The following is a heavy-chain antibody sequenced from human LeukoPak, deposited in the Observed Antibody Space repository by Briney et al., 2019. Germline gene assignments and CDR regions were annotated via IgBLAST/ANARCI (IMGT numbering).Heavy chain of an antibody. V-gene: IGHV4-34*01. CDR2: INHSGST. CDR3: ARSYSGSYGSAAFDI. CDR1: GGSFSGYY. D-gene: IGHD1-26*01. J-gene: IGHJ3*02. Sequence: SETLSLTCAVYGGSFSGYYWSWIRQPPGKGLEWIGEINHSGSTNYNPSLKSRVTISVDTSKNQFSLKLSSVTAADTAVYYCARSYSGSYGSAAFDIWGQGTMVTVSS.